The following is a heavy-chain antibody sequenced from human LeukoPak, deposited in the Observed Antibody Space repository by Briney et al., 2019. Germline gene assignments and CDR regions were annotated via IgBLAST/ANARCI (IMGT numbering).Heavy chain of an antibody. CDR2: ISYDGRHR. J-gene: IGHJ6*03. V-gene: IGHV3-30*18. D-gene: IGHD3-22*01. CDR3: AKGYYYDSSGDYYARSQRNYYYMDV. CDR1: GFTFSNYG. Sequence: GGSLRLSCATSGFTFSNYGMHWVRQTPGKGLEWVAFISYDGRHRNYADAVKGRFTISRDNSKNTLYLQMNSLRAEDTAVYYCAKGYYYDSSGDYYARSQRNYYYMDVWGKGTTVTVSS.